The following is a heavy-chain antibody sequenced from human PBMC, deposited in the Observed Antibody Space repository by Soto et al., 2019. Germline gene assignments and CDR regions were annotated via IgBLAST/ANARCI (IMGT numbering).Heavy chain of an antibody. J-gene: IGHJ5*02. CDR3: AKPKDPQKAPGIAVAVGT. D-gene: IGHD6-19*01. Sequence: EVQLLESGGGLVQPGGSLRLSFAASGFTFSSYAMSWVRQAPGKGLEWVSAISGSGVSTYYAGSVKGRFTISRDNSTNALYLKMHSLRDDHTAVHYCAKPKDPQKAPGIAVAVGTWGQGTLVTVSS. CDR1: GFTFSSYA. V-gene: IGHV3-23*01. CDR2: ISGSGVST.